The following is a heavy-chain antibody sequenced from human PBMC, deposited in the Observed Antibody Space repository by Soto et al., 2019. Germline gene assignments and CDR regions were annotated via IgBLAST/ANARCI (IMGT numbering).Heavy chain of an antibody. J-gene: IGHJ6*02. CDR2: IKSKTDGGTT. Sequence: PGGSLRLSCAASGFTFSNAWMNWVRQAPGKGLEWVGRIKSKTDGGTTDYAAPVKGRFTISRDDSKNTLYLQMNSLKTEDTAVYYCTTEDPGSSEVAGTYYYYGMDVWGQGTTVTVSS. CDR1: GFTFSNAW. CDR3: TTEDPGSSEVAGTYYYYGMDV. V-gene: IGHV3-15*07. D-gene: IGHD6-19*01.